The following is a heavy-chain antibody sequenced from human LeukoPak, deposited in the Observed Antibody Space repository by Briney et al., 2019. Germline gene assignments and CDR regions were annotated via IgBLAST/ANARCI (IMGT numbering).Heavy chain of an antibody. CDR1: GFTFSSYA. Sequence: GGSLRLSCAASGFTFSSYAMSWVRQAPGKGLEWVSAISGSGGSTYYADSEKGRFTISRDNSKNTLYLQMNSLRAEDTAVYYCAKSSGPSIAAAGSFVYWGQGTLVTVSS. CDR3: AKSSGPSIAAAGSFVY. CDR2: ISGSGGST. D-gene: IGHD6-13*01. J-gene: IGHJ4*02. V-gene: IGHV3-23*01.